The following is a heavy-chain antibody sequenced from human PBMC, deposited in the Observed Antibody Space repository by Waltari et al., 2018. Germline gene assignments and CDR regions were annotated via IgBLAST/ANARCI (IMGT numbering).Heavy chain of an antibody. Sequence: QITLKESGPTLVKPTQTLTLTCTFSGFSLSTSGVGVGWIRQPPGKALEWLALIYWNDDKRYSPTLNSRLTITKDTSKNQVVLTMTNMDPVDTATYYCAHRDWTTRDFDYWGQGTLVTVSS. CDR1: GFSLSTSGVG. V-gene: IGHV2-5*01. D-gene: IGHD4-17*01. J-gene: IGHJ4*02. CDR2: IYWNDDK. CDR3: AHRDWTTRDFDY.